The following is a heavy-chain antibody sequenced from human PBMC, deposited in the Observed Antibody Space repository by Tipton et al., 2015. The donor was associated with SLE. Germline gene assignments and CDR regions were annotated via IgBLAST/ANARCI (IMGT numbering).Heavy chain of an antibody. J-gene: IGHJ3*02. CDR3: ARDPGRYDAFDI. CDR2: IYYSGST. Sequence: TLSLTCAVSGYSISSGYYWGWIRQPPGKGLEWIGYIYYSGSTNYNPSLKSRVTISVDTPKSQFSLKLSSVTAADTAVYYCARDPGRYDAFDIWGQGTMVTVSS. D-gene: IGHD3-16*02. V-gene: IGHV4-61*01. CDR1: GYSISSGYY.